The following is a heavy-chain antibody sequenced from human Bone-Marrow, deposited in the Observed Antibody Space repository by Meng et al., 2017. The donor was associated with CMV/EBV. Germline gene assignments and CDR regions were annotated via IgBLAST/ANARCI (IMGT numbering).Heavy chain of an antibody. Sequence: SVKVSCKASGGTFSSYTISWVRQAPGQGLEWMGRIIPILGIANYAQKFQGRVTITADKSTSIAYMELRSLRSDDTAVFYCARDPKTVRRGNSSGFDYWGQGTLVTVSS. J-gene: IGHJ4*02. D-gene: IGHD5-18*01. CDR1: GGTFSSYT. V-gene: IGHV1-69*04. CDR2: IIPILGIA. CDR3: ARDPKTVRRGNSSGFDY.